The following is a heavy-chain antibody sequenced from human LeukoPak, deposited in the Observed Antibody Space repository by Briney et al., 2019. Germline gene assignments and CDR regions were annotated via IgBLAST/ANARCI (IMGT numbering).Heavy chain of an antibody. D-gene: IGHD3-10*01. V-gene: IGHV3-30*18. J-gene: IGHJ3*01. CDR2: ISYDGSKK. CDR3: AKDSGELLYGDAFDV. CDR1: GFTFSRSG. Sequence: GRSLRLSCAASGFTFSRSGIHWVCQAPGKGLEWVAVISYDGSKKYYGDSVKGRFTISRDNSKNTLYLQMNSLRAEDTAVYYCAKDSGELLYGDAFDVWGLGTMVTVSS.